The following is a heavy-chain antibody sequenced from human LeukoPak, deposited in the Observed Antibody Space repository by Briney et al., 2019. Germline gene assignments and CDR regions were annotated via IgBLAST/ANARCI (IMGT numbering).Heavy chain of an antibody. D-gene: IGHD3-10*01. CDR1: GFTFSSFN. CDR3: ARDSRLLWFGELSRPIDY. CDR2: ISTSSSYI. V-gene: IGHV3-21*01. J-gene: IGHJ4*02. Sequence: PGGSLRLSCAASGFTFSSFNMNWVRQAPGKGLEWVSSISTSSSYIYYADSVKGRFTISRDNAKNSLYLQMNSLRAEDTAVYYCARDSRLLWFGELSRPIDYWGQGTLVTVSS.